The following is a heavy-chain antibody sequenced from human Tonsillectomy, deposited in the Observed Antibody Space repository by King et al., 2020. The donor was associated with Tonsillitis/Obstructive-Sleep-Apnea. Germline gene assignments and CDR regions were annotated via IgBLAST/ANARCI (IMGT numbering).Heavy chain of an antibody. J-gene: IGHJ4*02. CDR1: GDSISSSTYY. D-gene: IGHD3-16*02. Sequence: LQLQESGPGLVKPSETLSLACTVSGDSISSSTYYWDWIRQPPGKGLEWIGSIYYSGSTYYNPSLKSRVTISVDTSKNQFSLKLTSVTAADTAVYYCAREVVWGTYRYSYFDYWGQGTLVTVSS. V-gene: IGHV4-39*02. CDR2: IYYSGST. CDR3: AREVVWGTYRYSYFDY.